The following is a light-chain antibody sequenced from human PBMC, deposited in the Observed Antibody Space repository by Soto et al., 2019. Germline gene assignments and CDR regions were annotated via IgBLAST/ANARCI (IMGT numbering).Light chain of an antibody. CDR2: VNTDGSH. CDR3: QTWITGIRV. CDR1: SGHSSYA. J-gene: IGLJ3*02. V-gene: IGLV4-69*01. Sequence: QPVLTQSPSASASLGASVKLTCTLSSGHSSYAIAWHQQQPEKGPRYLMKVNTDGSHTKGDGIPDRFSGSGSGAERYLTISSLQSEDEADYYCQTWITGIRVFGGGTKLTVL.